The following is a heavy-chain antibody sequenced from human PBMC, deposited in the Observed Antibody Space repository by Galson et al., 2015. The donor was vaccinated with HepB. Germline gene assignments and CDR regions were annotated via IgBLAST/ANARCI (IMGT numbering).Heavy chain of an antibody. CDR2: IWHDGNNR. CDR3: ATDRAPLTSVITSYYYGLDV. D-gene: IGHD4-23*01. CDR1: RFTFNKYG. V-gene: IGHV3-33*03. Sequence: SLRLSCAASRFTFNKYGIHWVRQAPGKGLEWVAVIWHDGNNRYYADSVKGRFTISRDNSKSTLYLQMNSLRADDSAVYFCATDRAPLTSVITSYYYGLDVWGQGTTVTVSS. J-gene: IGHJ6*02.